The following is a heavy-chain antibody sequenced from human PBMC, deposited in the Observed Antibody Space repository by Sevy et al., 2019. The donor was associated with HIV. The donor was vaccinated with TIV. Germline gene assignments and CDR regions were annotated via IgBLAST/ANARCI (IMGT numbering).Heavy chain of an antibody. Sequence: ASVKVSCKASGFTFTSSAVQWVRQARGQRLEWIGWIVVGSGNTNYAQKFQERVTITRDMSTSTAYMELSSLRSEDTAVYYCAADPSYSGSGNTADYWGQGTLVTVSS. CDR1: GFTFTSSA. V-gene: IGHV1-58*01. D-gene: IGHD3-10*01. CDR3: AADPSYSGSGNTADY. CDR2: IVVGSGNT. J-gene: IGHJ4*02.